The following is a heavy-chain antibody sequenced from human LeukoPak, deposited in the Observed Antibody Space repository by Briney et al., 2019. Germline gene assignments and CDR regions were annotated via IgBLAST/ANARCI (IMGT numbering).Heavy chain of an antibody. CDR1: GYTFTSYG. D-gene: IGHD3-10*01. CDR2: ISAYNGNT. V-gene: IGHV1-18*01. Sequence: EASVKVSCKASGYTFTSYGISWVRQAPGQGLEWMGWISAYNGNTNYAQKLQGRVTMTTDTSTSTAYMELRSLRSDDTAVYYCARGKTMVRGVINYYYYMDVWGQGTLVTVSS. J-gene: IGHJ6*03. CDR3: ARGKTMVRGVINYYYYMDV.